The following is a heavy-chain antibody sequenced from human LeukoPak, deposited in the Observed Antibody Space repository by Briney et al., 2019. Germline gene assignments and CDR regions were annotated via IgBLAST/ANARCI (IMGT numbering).Heavy chain of an antibody. CDR3: ARDPHPYCSGGSWYPAFDQ. Sequence: PGGSLRLSCAASGFTFSDYYMSWIRQAPGKGLEWVSYISSSSSYTNYAVSVKRRVTISRDHHKNSLYLPINGLRAEDTAVYYCARDPHPYCSGGSWYPAFDQWGRGNLVTVSS. CDR1: GFTFSDYY. J-gene: IGHJ4*02. CDR2: ISSSSSYT. V-gene: IGHV3-11*05. D-gene: IGHD2-15*01.